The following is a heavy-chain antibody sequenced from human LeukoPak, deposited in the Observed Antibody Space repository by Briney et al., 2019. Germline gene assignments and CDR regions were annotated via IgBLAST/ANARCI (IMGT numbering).Heavy chain of an antibody. V-gene: IGHV3-11*04. CDR3: ARSPRYYDSSGFEYFQH. CDR1: GFTFSDYY. Sequence: PGGSLRLSCAASGFTFSDYYMSWIRQAPGKGLEWVSYISSSGSTIYYADSVEGRFTISRDNAKNSLYLQMSSLRAEDTAVYYCARSPRYYDSSGFEYFQHWGQGTLVTVSS. CDR2: ISSSGSTI. J-gene: IGHJ1*01. D-gene: IGHD3-22*01.